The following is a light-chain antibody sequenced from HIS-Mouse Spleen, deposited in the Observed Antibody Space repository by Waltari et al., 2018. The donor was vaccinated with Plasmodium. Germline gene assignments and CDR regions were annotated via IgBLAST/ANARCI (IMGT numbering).Light chain of an antibody. V-gene: IGLV3-1*01. Sequence: SYELTQPPSVSVSPGPTASITCPGDTLVDKSAGWYQQKPGQSPVLVIYQDSTRPPGTPVRFSGSNSGNTATLTISGTQAMDEADYYCQAWDSSTAVFGGGTKLTVL. CDR2: QDS. J-gene: IGLJ3*02. CDR1: TLVDKS. CDR3: QAWDSSTAV.